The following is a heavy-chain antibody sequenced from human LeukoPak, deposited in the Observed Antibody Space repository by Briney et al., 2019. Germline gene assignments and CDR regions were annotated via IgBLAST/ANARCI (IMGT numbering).Heavy chain of an antibody. J-gene: IGHJ5*02. Sequence: GGSLRLSCAASGFTFSTYWMSWVRQAPGKGLEWVANIKPDGGEKRYVDSVKGRFTISRDNAKNSLYLQMNSPRAEDTAVYYCAREEWWFDAWGQGTLVTVSS. D-gene: IGHD2-8*01. CDR2: IKPDGGEK. CDR1: GFTFSTYW. CDR3: AREEWWFDA. V-gene: IGHV3-7*01.